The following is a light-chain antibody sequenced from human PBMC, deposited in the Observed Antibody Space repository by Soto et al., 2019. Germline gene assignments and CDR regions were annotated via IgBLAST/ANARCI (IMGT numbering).Light chain of an antibody. CDR3: QQYNSYPYT. V-gene: IGKV1-5*01. J-gene: IGKJ2*01. CDR1: QSISSW. CDR2: DAS. Sequence: DIQMTQSPSTLSASVGDRVTITCRASQSISSWLAWYQQKPGKAPKLLIYDASSLESGVPSRFSGSGSGTECTLTISSLQPDEFATYYCQQYNSYPYTFGQGTKLEIK.